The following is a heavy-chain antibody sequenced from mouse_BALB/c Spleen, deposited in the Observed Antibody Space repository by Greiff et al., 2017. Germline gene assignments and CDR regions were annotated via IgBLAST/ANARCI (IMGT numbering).Heavy chain of an antibody. CDR3: AKLGRDWYFDV. D-gene: IGHD4-1*01. CDR1: GYSITSGYY. CDR2: ISYDGSN. Sequence: EVKLMESGPGLVKPSQSLSLTCSVTGYSITSGYYWNWIRQFPGNKLEWMGYISYDGSNNYNPSLKNRISITRDTSKNQFFLKLNSVTIEDTATYYCAKLGRDWYFDVWGAGTTVTVSS. J-gene: IGHJ1*01. V-gene: IGHV3-6*02.